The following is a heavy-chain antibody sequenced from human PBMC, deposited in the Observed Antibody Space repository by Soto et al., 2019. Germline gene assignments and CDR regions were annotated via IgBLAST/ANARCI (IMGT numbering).Heavy chain of an antibody. V-gene: IGHV1-18*01. CDR2: ISAYNGNT. J-gene: IGHJ6*02. Sequence: AASVKVSCKASGYTFTSYGISWVRQAPGQGLEWMGWISAYNGNTNYAQKLQGRVTMTTDTSTSTAYMELRSLRSDDTAVYYCAREFLLDYIQILDYGMDVWGQGTTVTVSS. CDR3: AREFLLDYIQILDYGMDV. CDR1: GYTFTSYG. D-gene: IGHD4-4*01.